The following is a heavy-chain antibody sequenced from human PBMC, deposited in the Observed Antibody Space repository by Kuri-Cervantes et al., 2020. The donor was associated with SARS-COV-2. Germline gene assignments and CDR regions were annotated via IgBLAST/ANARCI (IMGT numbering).Heavy chain of an antibody. J-gene: IGHJ3*02. D-gene: IGHD3-3*01. V-gene: IGHV3-7*04. CDR1: GFTLTYRW. Sequence: GESLKISCEASGFTLTYRWMAWFRQAPGKGLERVAAIKADGGEMVYVDSAKGRFTISRDNAKNSVFLQMNSVRIEDTSLYFWAWGRGWTFDIWGRGTMVTVSS. CDR3: AWGRGWTFDI. CDR2: IKADGGEM.